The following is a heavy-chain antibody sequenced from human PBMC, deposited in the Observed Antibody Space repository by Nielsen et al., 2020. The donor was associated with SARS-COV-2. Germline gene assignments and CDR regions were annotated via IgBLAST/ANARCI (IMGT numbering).Heavy chain of an antibody. D-gene: IGHD6-13*01. Sequence: WIRQPPGKGLEWVSAISGSGGSTYYADSVKGRFTISRDNSKNTLYLQMNSLRAEDTAVYYCAKDPAAGLDYWGQGTLVTVSS. CDR3: AKDPAAGLDY. CDR2: ISGSGGST. J-gene: IGHJ4*02. V-gene: IGHV3-23*01.